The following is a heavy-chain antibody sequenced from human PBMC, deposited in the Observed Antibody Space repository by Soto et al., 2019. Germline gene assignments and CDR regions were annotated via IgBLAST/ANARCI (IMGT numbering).Heavy chain of an antibody. CDR2: IIPILGIA. CDR1: GGTFSSYT. CDR3: ARDEGSSSVFGVLDP. D-gene: IGHD6-13*01. V-gene: IGHV1-69*08. J-gene: IGHJ5*02. Sequence: QVQLVQSGAEVKKPGSSVKVSCKASGGTFSSYTISWVRQAPGQGLEWMGRIIPILGIANYAQKFQGRVTITADKSTSTAYMELCSLRSEDTAVYYCARDEGSSSVFGVLDPWGQGTLVTVSS.